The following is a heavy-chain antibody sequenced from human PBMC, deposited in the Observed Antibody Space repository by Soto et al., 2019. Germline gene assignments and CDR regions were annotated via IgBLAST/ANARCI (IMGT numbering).Heavy chain of an antibody. V-gene: IGHV3-21*01. D-gene: IGHD2-2*01. J-gene: IGHJ4*02. CDR2: ISKSDYT. Sequence: PVGSLRLSCTVSGFAFNNYGINWVRQAPGNGLEWVSSISKSDYTYYSDSVKGRFAISRDNAKSSVSLQMNTLRVEDTAVYYCAREDSIIIPAVSDFWGQGTLVTVSS. CDR3: AREDSIIIPAVSDF. CDR1: GFAFNNYG.